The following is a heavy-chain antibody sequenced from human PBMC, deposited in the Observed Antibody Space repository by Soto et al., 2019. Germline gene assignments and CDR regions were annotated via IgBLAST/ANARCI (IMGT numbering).Heavy chain of an antibody. CDR2: IRSKANSYAT. V-gene: IGHV3-73*01. CDR3: TIRPADYSNYAGGLDFDY. CDR1: GFTFSGSA. Sequence: GGSLRLSCAASGFTFSGSAMHWVRQASGKGLEWVGRIRSKANSYATAYAASVKGRFTISRDDSKNTAYLQMNSLKTEDTAVYYCTIRPADYSNYAGGLDFDYWGQGTLVTVSS. J-gene: IGHJ4*02. D-gene: IGHD4-4*01.